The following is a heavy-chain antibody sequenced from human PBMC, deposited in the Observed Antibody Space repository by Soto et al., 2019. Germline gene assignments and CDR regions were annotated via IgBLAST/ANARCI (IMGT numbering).Heavy chain of an antibody. V-gene: IGHV1-46*01. CDR3: ARASGWYSRGYYYYYGMDV. D-gene: IGHD6-19*01. J-gene: IGHJ6*02. CDR2: INPSGGST. Sequence: SVRFAYRAFGYAFTSCYLQWVRQAPGQGLEWMGIINPSGGSTSYAQKFQGRVTMTRDTSTSTVYMELSSLRSEDTAVYYCARASGWYSRGYYYYYGMDVWGQGTTVTVSS. CDR1: GYAFTSCY.